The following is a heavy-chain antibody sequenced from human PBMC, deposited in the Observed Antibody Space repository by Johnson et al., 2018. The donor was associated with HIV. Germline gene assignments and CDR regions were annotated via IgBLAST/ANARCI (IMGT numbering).Heavy chain of an antibody. V-gene: IGHV3-53*01. J-gene: IGHJ3*02. Sequence: VQLVESGGGLIQPGGSLRLSCAASGFTVSSNYMSWVRQAPGKGLEWVSVIYSGGSTYYADSVKGRFTISRDNSKNTLYLQMNSLRAEDTAVYYCAIRLSYGSGSHRRDAFDIWGQGTMVTVSS. CDR3: AIRLSYGSGSHRRDAFDI. D-gene: IGHD3-10*01. CDR2: IYSGGST. CDR1: GFTVSSNY.